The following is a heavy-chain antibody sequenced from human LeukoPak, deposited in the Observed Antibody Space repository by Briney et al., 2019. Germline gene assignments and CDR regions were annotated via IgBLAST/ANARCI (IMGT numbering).Heavy chain of an antibody. CDR1: GGSFSGYY. CDR3: ARGQTIAAAGTEGEDYYYYGMDV. D-gene: IGHD6-13*01. CDR2: INHSGST. V-gene: IGHV4-34*01. Sequence: PSETLSLTCAVYGGSFSGYYWSWLRQPPGKGLEWIGEINHSGSTNYNPSLKSRVTISVDTSKNQFSLKLSSVTAADTAVYYCARGQTIAAAGTEGEDYYYYGMDVWGQGTTVTVSS. J-gene: IGHJ6*02.